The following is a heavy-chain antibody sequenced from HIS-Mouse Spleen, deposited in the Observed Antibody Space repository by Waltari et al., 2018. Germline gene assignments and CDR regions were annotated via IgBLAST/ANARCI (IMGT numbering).Heavy chain of an antibody. CDR3: AREIPYSSSWYDWYFDL. CDR2: IYYSVST. J-gene: IGHJ2*01. CDR1: GGSISSSSYY. V-gene: IGHV4-39*07. D-gene: IGHD6-13*01. Sequence: QLQLQESGPGLVKPSETLSLTCTVSGGSISSSSYYWGWIRQPPGKGLEWIGSIYYSVSTYYNPSLKSRGTISVDTSKNQFSLKLSSVTAADTAVYYCAREIPYSSSWYDWYFDLWGRGTLVTVSS.